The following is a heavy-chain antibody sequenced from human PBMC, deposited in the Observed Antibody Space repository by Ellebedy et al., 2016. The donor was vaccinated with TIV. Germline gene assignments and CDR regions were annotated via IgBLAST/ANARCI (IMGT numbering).Heavy chain of an antibody. D-gene: IGHD3-9*01. CDR2: IYHTGST. Sequence: PSETLSLTCTVTGGSVSSGSYFWSWIRQPPGKGLEWIGYIYHTGSTNYSPSLKSRVTISIDTSNNDFSQKVSSVTAADTAVDYCARKDYDILTGYSSGMDVWGQGTTVTVSS. CDR1: GGSVSSGSYF. V-gene: IGHV4-61*03. CDR3: ARKDYDILTGYSSGMDV. J-gene: IGHJ6*02.